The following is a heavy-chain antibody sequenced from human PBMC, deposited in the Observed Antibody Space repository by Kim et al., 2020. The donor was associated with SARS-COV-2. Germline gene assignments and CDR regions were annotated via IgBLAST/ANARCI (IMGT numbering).Heavy chain of an antibody. D-gene: IGHD1-7*01. Sequence: ASVKVSCKASGYTFTGYYMHWVRQAPGQGLEWMGWINPNSGGTNYAQKFQGRVTMTRDTSISTAYMELSRLRSDDTAVYYCARVKRKQYNWNYAFDIWGQGTMVTVSS. CDR3: ARVKRKQYNWNYAFDI. CDR1: GYTFTGYY. V-gene: IGHV1-2*02. J-gene: IGHJ3*02. CDR2: INPNSGGT.